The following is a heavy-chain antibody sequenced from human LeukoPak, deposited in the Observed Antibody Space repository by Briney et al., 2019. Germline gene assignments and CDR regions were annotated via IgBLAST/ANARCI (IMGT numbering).Heavy chain of an antibody. J-gene: IGHJ4*02. V-gene: IGHV6-1*01. CDR2: TYCRSKWYN. Sequence: SQTLSLTFAISGDSVSSYSAGWNWIRQSPSRGLEWLGRTYCRSKWYNEYALSVRSRITISPDTSKNQVSLQLNSVTPDDTAFYYCGRDIGAAIGHWGQGTLVTVSS. D-gene: IGHD6-13*01. CDR3: GRDIGAAIGH. CDR1: GDSVSSYSAG.